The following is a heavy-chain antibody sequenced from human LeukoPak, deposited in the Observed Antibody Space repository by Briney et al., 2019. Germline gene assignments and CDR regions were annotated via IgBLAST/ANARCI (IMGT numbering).Heavy chain of an antibody. CDR2: ISADNGNT. CDR3: ARDGPGITIWEAEAFDI. CDR1: GYTFISYG. J-gene: IGHJ3*02. V-gene: IGHV1-18*01. Sequence: ASVKVSCKTSGYTFISYGISWVRQAPGQGLEWMGWISADNGNTYYAQKFQGRVTMTTDTSTSTAYMELRSLRSDDTAVYYCARDGPGITIWEAEAFDIWGQGTMVAVSS. D-gene: IGHD3-9*01.